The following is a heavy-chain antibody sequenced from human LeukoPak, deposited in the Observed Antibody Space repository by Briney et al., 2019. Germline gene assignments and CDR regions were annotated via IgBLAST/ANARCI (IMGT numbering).Heavy chain of an antibody. Sequence: LSETLSRTCAVYGGSFSGYYWSWIRQPPGKGLEWIGEINHSGSTNYNPSLKSRVTISVDTSKNQFSLKLSSVTAADTAVYYCARRRMIVVVNNWFDPWGQGTLVTVSS. CDR3: ARRRMIVVVNNWFDP. V-gene: IGHV4-34*01. D-gene: IGHD3-22*01. CDR1: GGSFSGYY. CDR2: INHSGST. J-gene: IGHJ5*02.